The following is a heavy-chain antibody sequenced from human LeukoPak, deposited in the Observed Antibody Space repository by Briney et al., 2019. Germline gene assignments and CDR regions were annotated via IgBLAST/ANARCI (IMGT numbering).Heavy chain of an antibody. J-gene: IGHJ5*02. CDR1: GYSISSGYY. V-gene: IGHV4-38-2*02. D-gene: IGHD6-13*01. CDR3: ARRPITAAGTGWFDP. CDR2: IYHSGST. Sequence: SETLSLTCTVSGYSISSGYYWGWIRQPPGKGLEWIGSIYHSGSTYYNPSLKSRVTISVDTSKNQFSLKLSSVTAADTAVYYCARRPITAAGTGWFDPWGQGTLVTVSS.